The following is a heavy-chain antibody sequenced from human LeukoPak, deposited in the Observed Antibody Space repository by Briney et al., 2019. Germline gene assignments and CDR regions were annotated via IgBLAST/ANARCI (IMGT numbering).Heavy chain of an antibody. Sequence: SETLSLTCTVSGDSINTNIYYWGWIRQPPGKGLEWIGHVYYSGSTYSSPSLKGRVTISVDTSKNQFSLKLSSVTAADTAVYYCARSSEGRYYYDSSGFSYYYYYMDVWGKGTTVTISS. D-gene: IGHD3-22*01. V-gene: IGHV4-39*07. CDR3: ARSSEGRYYYDSSGFSYYYYYMDV. CDR1: GDSINTNIYY. J-gene: IGHJ6*03. CDR2: VYYSGST.